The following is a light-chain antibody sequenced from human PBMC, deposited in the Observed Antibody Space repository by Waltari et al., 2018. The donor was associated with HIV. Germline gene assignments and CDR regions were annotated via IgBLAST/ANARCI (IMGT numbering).Light chain of an antibody. CDR1: RSAVGNSNY. J-gene: IGLJ2*01. CDR3: CSYAGSSTFV. V-gene: IGLV2-23*02. Sequence: QSALTQPASVSGSPGPSITISCTGTRSAVGNSNYVSWYQQHPGKAPKLMVYYVTKRPSGVSNRFSGSKSGNTASLTSSGLQAEDEADYYCCSYAGSSTFVFGGGTKLTVL. CDR2: YVT.